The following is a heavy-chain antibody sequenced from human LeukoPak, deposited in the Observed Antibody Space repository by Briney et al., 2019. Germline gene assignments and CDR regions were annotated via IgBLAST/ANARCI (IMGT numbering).Heavy chain of an antibody. J-gene: IGHJ4*02. CDR3: AKDSPYSPLEIDY. Sequence: GTSLRLSCAASGFSFSSYALHLVRQAPGRGLEWVAVMSYDGTNKQYADSVKGRFTISRDNSKNTLYLQMGSLRPEETAVYYCAKDSPYSPLEIDYWGQGTLVTVSS. CDR1: GFSFSSYA. V-gene: IGHV3-30*18. CDR2: MSYDGTNK. D-gene: IGHD1-1*01.